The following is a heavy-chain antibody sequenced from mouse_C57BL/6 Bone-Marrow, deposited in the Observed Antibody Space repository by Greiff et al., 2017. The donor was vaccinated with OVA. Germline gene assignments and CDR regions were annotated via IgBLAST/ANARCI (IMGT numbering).Heavy chain of an antibody. CDR2: INPGSGGT. J-gene: IGHJ1*03. CDR3: ARGGGFYWYFDV. V-gene: IGHV1-54*01. CDR1: GYAFTNYL. D-gene: IGHD3-1*01. Sequence: ESGAELVRPGTSVKVSCKASGYAFTNYLIEWVKQRPGQGLEWIGVINPGSGGTNYNEKFKGKATLTADKSSSTAYMQLSSLTSEDSAVYFCARGGGFYWYFDVWGTGTTVTVSS.